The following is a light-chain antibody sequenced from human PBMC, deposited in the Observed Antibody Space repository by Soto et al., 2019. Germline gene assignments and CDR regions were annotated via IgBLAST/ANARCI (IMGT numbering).Light chain of an antibody. J-gene: IGKJ2*03. Sequence: IHMTQSPSTLSAAVGDRVNSTCRASQSVSSGLACYQQKPGQAPKVMIYGAATLETGVPSRFSASGFGTEFTLTISSLQPDDFATYYCQQYKSFVHSFGGGTKLEI. CDR3: QQYKSFVHS. CDR1: QSVSSG. CDR2: GAA. V-gene: IGKV1-5*03.